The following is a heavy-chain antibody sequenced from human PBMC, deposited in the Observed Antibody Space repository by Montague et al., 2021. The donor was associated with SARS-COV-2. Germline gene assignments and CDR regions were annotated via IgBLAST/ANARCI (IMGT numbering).Heavy chain of an antibody. Sequence: SETLSLTCAVYGGSFSGYYWSWIRQPPGKGLELIGEINHSGSTNYNPSLKSRVTISVDTSKNQFSLKLRSVTAADTAVYFCARGQRQRFSVFGVLAGGPELKHYALDVWGLGITVTVS. D-gene: IGHD3-3*01. CDR2: INHSGST. CDR3: ARGQRQRFSVFGVLAGGPELKHYALDV. V-gene: IGHV4-34*01. CDR1: GGSFSGYY. J-gene: IGHJ6*02.